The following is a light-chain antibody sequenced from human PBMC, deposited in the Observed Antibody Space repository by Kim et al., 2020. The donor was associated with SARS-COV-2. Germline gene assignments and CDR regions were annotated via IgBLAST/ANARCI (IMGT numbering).Light chain of an antibody. CDR3: QVWDNNTWV. CDR1: NIGSKH. V-gene: IGLV3-9*01. CDR2: RDS. J-gene: IGLJ3*02. Sequence: SYELTQPLSVSVALGQTASITCGEDNIGSKHVHWYQQKAGQAPVLVIYRDSSRPAEIPERFSGSNSGNTATLTVSRAQAGDEADYYCQVWDNNTWVFGAGTQLTVL.